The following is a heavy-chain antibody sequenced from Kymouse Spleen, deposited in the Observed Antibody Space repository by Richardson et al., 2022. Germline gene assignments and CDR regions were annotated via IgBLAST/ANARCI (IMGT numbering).Heavy chain of an antibody. Sequence: QVQLQQWGAGLLKPSETLSLTCAVYGGSFSGYYWSWIRQPPGKGLEWIGEINHSGSTNYNPSLKSRVTISVDTSKNQFSLKLSSVTAADTAVYYCASSGYSSSWPGDYWGQGTLVTVSS. D-gene: IGHD6-13*01. CDR3: ASSGYSSSWPGDY. CDR1: GGSFSGYY. CDR2: INHSGST. V-gene: IGHV4-34*01. J-gene: IGHJ4*02.